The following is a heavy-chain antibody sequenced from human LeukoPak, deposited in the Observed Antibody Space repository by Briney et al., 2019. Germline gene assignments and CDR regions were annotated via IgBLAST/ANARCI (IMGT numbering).Heavy chain of an antibody. CDR2: IYYSGST. V-gene: IGHV4-30-4*08. Sequence: SETLSLTCTVSGGSISSGDYYWSWIRQPPGKGLEWIGYIYYSGSTYYNPSLKSRVTISVDTSKNQFSLKLSSVTAADTAVYYCARVSIGDRYDSSGYYRDWGQGTLVTVSS. D-gene: IGHD3-22*01. CDR3: ARVSIGDRYDSSGYYRD. J-gene: IGHJ4*02. CDR1: GGSISSGDYY.